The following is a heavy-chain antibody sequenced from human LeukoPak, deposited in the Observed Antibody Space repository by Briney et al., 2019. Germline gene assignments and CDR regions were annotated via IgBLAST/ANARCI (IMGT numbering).Heavy chain of an antibody. J-gene: IGHJ4*02. CDR3: ARGFGYGGTSRYFDY. CDR1: RFIFSPYN. D-gene: IGHD4-23*01. Sequence: GGSLRLSCAASRFIFSPYNMNWVRQAPGKGLEWVSYISSTGSRTYYADSVKGRFTISRDNAKNLLYLQMSSLRSEDTAVYYCARGFGYGGTSRYFDYWGQGTLVTVSS. V-gene: IGHV3-48*01. CDR2: ISSTGSRT.